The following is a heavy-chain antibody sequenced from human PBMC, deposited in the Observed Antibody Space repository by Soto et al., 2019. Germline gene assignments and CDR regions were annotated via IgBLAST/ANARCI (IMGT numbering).Heavy chain of an antibody. D-gene: IGHD1-1*01. CDR3: AKRGYNCNDVLVPWAYLDY. CDR2: ISGSGGST. Sequence: PGGSLRLSFAASGFTFSSYAMSWVRQAPGKGQEWVSAISGSGGSTYYAYSVKGRFTISRDNSKNTLYLQMNSLRAEDTAVYYCAKRGYNCNDVLVPWAYLDYWGQGTLVTAS. J-gene: IGHJ4*02. V-gene: IGHV3-23*01. CDR1: GFTFSSYA.